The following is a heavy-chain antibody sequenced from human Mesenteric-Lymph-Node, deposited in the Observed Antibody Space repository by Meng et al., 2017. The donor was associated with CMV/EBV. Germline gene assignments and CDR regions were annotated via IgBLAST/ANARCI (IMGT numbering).Heavy chain of an antibody. J-gene: IGHJ4*02. CDR2: IYHSGST. CDR3: ARFSGLAGSGVSSGDFDY. CDR1: GGSISSSNW. V-gene: IGHV4-4*02. D-gene: IGHD3-3*01. Sequence: GSLRLSCAVSGGSISSSNWWSWVRQPPGKGLEWIGEIYHSGSTNYNPSLKSRVTISVDKSKNQFSLKLSSVTAADTAVYYCARFSGLAGSGVSSGDFDYWGQGTLVTVSS.